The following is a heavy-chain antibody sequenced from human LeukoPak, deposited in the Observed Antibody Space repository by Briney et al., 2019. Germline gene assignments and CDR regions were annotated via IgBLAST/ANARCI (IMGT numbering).Heavy chain of an antibody. D-gene: IGHD5-18*01. CDR3: ARAVQLWFQFDY. V-gene: IGHV3-7*01. CDR1: GFMFISNW. Sequence: SLRLSCAASGFMFISNWMSWVRLAPGKGLEWVANIKEDGTETYYVDSVKGRFTISRDNAKNSLYLQMNSLRAEDTAVYYCARAVQLWFQFDYWGQGTLVTVSS. J-gene: IGHJ4*02. CDR2: IKEDGTET.